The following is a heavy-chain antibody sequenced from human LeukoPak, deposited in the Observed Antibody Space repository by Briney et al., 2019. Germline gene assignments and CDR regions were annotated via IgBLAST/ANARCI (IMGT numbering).Heavy chain of an antibody. D-gene: IGHD3-10*01. J-gene: IGHJ4*02. Sequence: SETLSLTCAVYGGSFSGYYWSWIRQPPGKGLEWIGEINHSGSTNYNPSLKSRVTISVDTSKNQFSLKLSSVTAADTAVYYCARRPPSYSDNSGTYYLGGFDYWGQGTLVTVSS. V-gene: IGHV4-34*01. CDR3: ARRPPSYSDNSGTYYLGGFDY. CDR2: INHSGST. CDR1: GGSFSGYY.